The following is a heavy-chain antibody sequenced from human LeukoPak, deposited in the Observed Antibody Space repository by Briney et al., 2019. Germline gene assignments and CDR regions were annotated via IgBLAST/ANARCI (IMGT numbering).Heavy chain of an antibody. Sequence: PGGSLRLSCAASGFIFDDYAMHWVRQAPGKGLEWVSGISWNGGRTAYVDSVKGRLTISRDNAKNSLYLQMNSLRAEDTALYYCAKPIYDSSGYTIVGFDYWGQGTLVTVSS. D-gene: IGHD3-22*01. J-gene: IGHJ4*02. CDR2: ISWNGGRT. V-gene: IGHV3-9*01. CDR1: GFIFDDYA. CDR3: AKPIYDSSGYTIVGFDY.